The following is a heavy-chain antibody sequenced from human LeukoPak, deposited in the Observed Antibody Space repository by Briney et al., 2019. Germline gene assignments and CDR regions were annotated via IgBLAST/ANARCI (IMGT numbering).Heavy chain of an antibody. D-gene: IGHD3-22*01. V-gene: IGHV1-8*01. CDR2: MNPNSGNT. Sequence: ASVKVSCKASGYTFTSYDINWVRQATGQGLEWMGWMNPNSGNTGYAQKFQGRVTMTRNTSISTAYMELSSLRSEDTAVYYCARGILEITMIVVVVWGQGTLVTVSS. CDR1: GYTFTSYD. J-gene: IGHJ4*02. CDR3: ARGILEITMIVVVV.